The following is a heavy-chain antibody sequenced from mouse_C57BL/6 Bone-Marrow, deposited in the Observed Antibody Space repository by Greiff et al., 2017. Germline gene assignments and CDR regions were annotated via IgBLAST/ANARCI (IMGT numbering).Heavy chain of an antibody. CDR2: IYPGSGNT. J-gene: IGHJ3*01. CDR3: ARDSSGTWFAY. D-gene: IGHD3-2*02. CDR1: GYTFTDYY. V-gene: IGHV1-76*01. Sequence: LQESGAELVRPGASVKLSCKASGYTFTDYYINWVKQRPGQGLEWIARIYPGSGNTYYNEKFKGKATLTAEKSSSTAYMQLSSLTSEDSAVYFCARDSSGTWFAYWGQGTLVTVSA.